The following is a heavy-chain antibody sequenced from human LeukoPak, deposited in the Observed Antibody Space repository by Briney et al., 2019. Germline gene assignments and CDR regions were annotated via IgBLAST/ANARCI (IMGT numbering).Heavy chain of an antibody. Sequence: GGSLRLSCAASGFTFSSYVMHWVRQAPGKGLEWVAFIRYDGTNRYYADSVKGRFTISRDNSKNTLYLQMNSLRAEDTAVYYCAKSTIVGATVDAFDIWGQGTMVTVSS. V-gene: IGHV3-30*02. CDR3: AKSTIVGATVDAFDI. J-gene: IGHJ3*02. CDR1: GFTFSSYV. CDR2: IRYDGTNR. D-gene: IGHD1-26*01.